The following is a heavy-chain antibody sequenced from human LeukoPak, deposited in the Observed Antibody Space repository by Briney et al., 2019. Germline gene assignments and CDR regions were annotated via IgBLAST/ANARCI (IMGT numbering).Heavy chain of an antibody. J-gene: IGHJ4*02. CDR1: GFTFDDYA. V-gene: IGHV3-11*06. CDR3: ARRSGRRYEY. Sequence: GGPLRLSCAASGFTFDDYAMSWVRQAPGRGLEWVAHISGGGEFTVYPDAVKGRFTISRDNAKNSLYLQMNSLRVEDTGVYYCARRSGRRYEYWGQGVLVTVSP. CDR2: ISGGGEFT. D-gene: IGHD5-24*01.